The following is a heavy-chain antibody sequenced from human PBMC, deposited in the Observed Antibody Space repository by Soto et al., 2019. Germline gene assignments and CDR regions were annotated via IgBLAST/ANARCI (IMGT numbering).Heavy chain of an antibody. Sequence: QVQLQESGPGLVKPSQTLSLTCTVSGGSISSGGYYWSWIRQHPGKGLEWIGYIYYSGSTYYNPSLKRRVTISVDTSKNQFSLKLCSVTAAETAVYYCARVLRGYRNAIALNWFDPWGQGTLVTVSS. CDR1: GGSISSGGYY. V-gene: IGHV4-31*03. D-gene: IGHD5-18*01. CDR3: ARVLRGYRNAIALNWFDP. CDR2: IYYSGST. J-gene: IGHJ5*02.